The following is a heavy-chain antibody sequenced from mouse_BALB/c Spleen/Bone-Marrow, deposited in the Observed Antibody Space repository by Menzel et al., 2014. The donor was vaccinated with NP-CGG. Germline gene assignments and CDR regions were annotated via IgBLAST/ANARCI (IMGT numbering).Heavy chain of an antibody. CDR1: GYTFTSSD. CDR3: SRGGWLGGYFDD. CDR2: IFPGNVST. J-gene: IGHJ1*01. D-gene: IGHD2-3*01. V-gene: IGHV1-85*01. Sequence: VQLQQSGAELVKPGASVKLSCKASGYTFTSSDINWVRQRPEQGLAWIGRIFPGNVSTEYNDKFKVKATLTTDKSSSTVYMQLSRLTTEDSAVYFCSRGGWLGGYFDDWGAGTTITVSS.